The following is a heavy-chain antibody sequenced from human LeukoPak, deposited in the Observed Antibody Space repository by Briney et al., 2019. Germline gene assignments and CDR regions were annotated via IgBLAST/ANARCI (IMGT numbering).Heavy chain of an antibody. Sequence: PGGSLRLSCVASGFTLRSYVMNWVRQTPGKGLEWVSSISGSGDSTFYADSVKGRFTISRDNAKNSLYLQMDSLRVEDTAEYYCARDPYSGNYGAYYYYYMDVWGKGTTVTVSS. J-gene: IGHJ6*03. V-gene: IGHV3-21*06. D-gene: IGHD1-26*01. CDR1: GFTLRSYV. CDR3: ARDPYSGNYGAYYYYYMDV. CDR2: ISGSGDST.